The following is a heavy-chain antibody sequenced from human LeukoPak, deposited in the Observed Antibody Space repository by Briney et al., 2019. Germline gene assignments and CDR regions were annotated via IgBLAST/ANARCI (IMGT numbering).Heavy chain of an antibody. Sequence: PGGSPRVSCAASGFTFSGYGLHWVRQAPGKGLEWVAFIRYDGSYVYYADSVKGRFTISRDNSKNTLYLQMNSLRPEDTAVYYCATTGIRGKYYFDYWGQGTLVTVSS. CDR1: GFTFSGYG. J-gene: IGHJ4*02. CDR3: ATTGIRGKYYFDY. CDR2: IRYDGSYV. V-gene: IGHV3-30*02. D-gene: IGHD1-14*01.